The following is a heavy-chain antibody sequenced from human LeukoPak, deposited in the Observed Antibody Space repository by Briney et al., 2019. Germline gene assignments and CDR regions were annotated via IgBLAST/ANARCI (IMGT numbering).Heavy chain of an antibody. CDR1: GGSFSGYY. J-gene: IGHJ4*02. Sequence: SETLSLTCAVYGGSFSGYYWSWIRQPPGKGLEWIGEINHSGSTNYNPSLKSRVTIPVDTSKNQFSLKLTSVTAADTAVYSCARGDSSETYIVYWGQGTLVTVSS. CDR2: INHSGST. CDR3: ARGDSSETYIVY. D-gene: IGHD3-22*01. V-gene: IGHV4-34*01.